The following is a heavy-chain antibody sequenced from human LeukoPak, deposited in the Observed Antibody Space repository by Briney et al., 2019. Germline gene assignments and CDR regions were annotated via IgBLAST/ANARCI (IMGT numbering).Heavy chain of an antibody. J-gene: IGHJ4*02. CDR1: GGSFSGGAYY. V-gene: IGHV4-39*01. Sequence: SETLSLTCTVSGGSFSGGAYYWDWIRQPPGKGLEWIASIYYSGSTYYNPSLKSRVTISVDTSKNQFSLTLSSVIAADTAVYYCARQVYSSGPYLDYWGQGTLVTVSS. CDR2: IYYSGST. CDR3: ARQVYSSGPYLDY. D-gene: IGHD6-19*01.